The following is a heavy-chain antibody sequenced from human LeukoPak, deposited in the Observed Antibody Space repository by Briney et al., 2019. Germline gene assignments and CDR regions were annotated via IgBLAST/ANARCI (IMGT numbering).Heavy chain of an antibody. CDR3: ARGPLVVPADQFDY. Sequence: PGGSLRLSCAASGFTFSSYSMNWVRQAPGKGLEWVSYISSSSSTIYYADSVKGRFTISRDNAKNSLYLQMNSLRAEDTAVYYCARGPLVVPADQFDYWGQGTLVTVSS. V-gene: IGHV3-48*01. CDR2: ISSSSSTI. CDR1: GFTFSSYS. D-gene: IGHD2-2*01. J-gene: IGHJ4*02.